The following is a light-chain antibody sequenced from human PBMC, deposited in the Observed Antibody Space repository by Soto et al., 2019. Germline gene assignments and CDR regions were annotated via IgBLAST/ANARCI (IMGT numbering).Light chain of an antibody. V-gene: IGKV3-20*01. CDR3: QQYMSSVT. J-gene: IGKJ1*01. CDR2: GAS. CDR1: QSVATTF. Sequence: EIVLTQSPGSLSLSPGQRATLSCRASQSVATTFFAWYQKKPGQAPRLLIYGASKRATGIPDRFSGSGSGTDFTLIISRLEPEDFAVYYCQQYMSSVTFGQVTKLEIK.